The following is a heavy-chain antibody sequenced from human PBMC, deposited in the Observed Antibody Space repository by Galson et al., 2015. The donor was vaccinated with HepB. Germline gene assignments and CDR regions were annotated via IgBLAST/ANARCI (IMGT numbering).Heavy chain of an antibody. CDR2: ISYDGSNK. CDR1: GFTFSSYG. V-gene: IGHV3-30*03. CDR3: ARNQGLLWFGELLY. J-gene: IGHJ4*02. Sequence: SLRLSCAASGFTFSSYGMHWVRQAPGKGLEWVAVISYDGSNKYYADSVKGRFTISRDNSKNTLYLQMNSLRAEDTAVYYCARNQGLLWFGELLYWGQGTLVTVSS. D-gene: IGHD3-10*01.